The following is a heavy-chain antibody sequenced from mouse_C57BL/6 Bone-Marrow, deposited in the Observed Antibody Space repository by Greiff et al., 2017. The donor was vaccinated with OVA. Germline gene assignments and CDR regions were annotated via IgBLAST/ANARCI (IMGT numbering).Heavy chain of an antibody. CDR1: GYAFSSSW. CDR3: ARNYYYGSSYWRFDY. D-gene: IGHD1-1*01. J-gene: IGHJ2*01. Sequence: VMLVESGPELVKPGASVTISCKASGYAFSSSWMNWVKQRPGKGLEWIGRIYPGDGDTYYNGKVKGKGTLTADKSSSTAYMQLSNLTSEDSAVYFCARNYYYGSSYWRFDYWGQGTTLTVSS. V-gene: IGHV1-82*01. CDR2: IYPGDGDT.